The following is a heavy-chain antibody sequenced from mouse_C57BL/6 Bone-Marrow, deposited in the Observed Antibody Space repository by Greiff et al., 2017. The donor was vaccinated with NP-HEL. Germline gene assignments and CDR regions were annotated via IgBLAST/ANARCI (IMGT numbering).Heavy chain of an antibody. J-gene: IGHJ3*01. CDR1: GYTFTSYG. CDR3: ARERDYSNYVGFAY. V-gene: IGHV1-81*01. Sequence: VQLKQSGAELARPGASVKLSCKASGYTFTSYGISWVKQRTGQGLEWIGEIYPRSGNTYYNEKFKGKATLTADKSSSTAYMELRSLTSEDSAVYFCARERDYSNYVGFAYWGQGTLVTVSA. D-gene: IGHD2-5*01. CDR2: IYPRSGNT.